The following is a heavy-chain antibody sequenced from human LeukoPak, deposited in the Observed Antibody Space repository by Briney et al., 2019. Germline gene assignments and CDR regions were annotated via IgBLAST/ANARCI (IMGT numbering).Heavy chain of an antibody. CDR1: GLTVITND. D-gene: IGHD3-10*01. J-gene: IGHJ6*03. CDR3: ASGSGSYRTPYYYMDV. Sequence: GGSLRLSCAASGLTVITNDMTWVRQAPGKGLEWVSVIYSGGSTYYADSVKGRFTISRDNSKNTLYLQMNNLRAEDTAVCYCASGSGSYRTPYYYMDVWGKGTTVTVSS. CDR2: IYSGGST. V-gene: IGHV3-53*01.